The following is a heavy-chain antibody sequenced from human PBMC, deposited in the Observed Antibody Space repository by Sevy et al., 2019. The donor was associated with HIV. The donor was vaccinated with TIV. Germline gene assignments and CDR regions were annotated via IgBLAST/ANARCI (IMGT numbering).Heavy chain of an antibody. J-gene: IGHJ4*02. CDR2: ISRSGSTI. D-gene: IGHD3-22*01. Sequence: GGSLRLSCAASGFTFSDYYMSWIRQAPGKGLEWVSYISRSGSTIYYADSVKGRFTISRDNAKNSLYLQMNSLRAEDTAVYYCARANYYDSSGPLGYWGQGTLVTVSS. CDR1: GFTFSDYY. CDR3: ARANYYDSSGPLGY. V-gene: IGHV3-11*01.